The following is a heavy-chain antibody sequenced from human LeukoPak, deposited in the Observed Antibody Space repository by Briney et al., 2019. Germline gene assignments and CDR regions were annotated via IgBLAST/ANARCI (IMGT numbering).Heavy chain of an antibody. V-gene: IGHV3-33*01. CDR1: GFTFSSYG. D-gene: IGHD3-22*01. J-gene: IGHJ4*02. CDR3: ASYYYDSSGYFDY. CDR2: TWYDGSNK. Sequence: GRSLRLSCAASGFTFSSYGMHWVRHAPGKGLEWVAVTWYDGSNKYYADSVKGRFTISRDNSKNTLYLQMNSLRAEDTAVYYCASYYYDSSGYFDYWGQGTLVSVSS.